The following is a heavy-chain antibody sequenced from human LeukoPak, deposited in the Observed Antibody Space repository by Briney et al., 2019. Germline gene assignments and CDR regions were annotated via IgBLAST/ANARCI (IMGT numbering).Heavy chain of an antibody. D-gene: IGHD3-22*01. CDR2: IIPIFGTA. J-gene: IGHJ4*02. V-gene: IGHV1-69*13. Sequence: ASVKVSCTASGGTFSSYAISWVRQAPGQGLEWMGGIIPIFGTANYAQKFQGRVTITADESTSTAYMELSSLRSEDTAVYYCASSPQGSGYYYDSSGLKYYFDYWGQGTLVTVSS. CDR3: ASSPQGSGYYYDSSGLKYYFDY. CDR1: GGTFSSYA.